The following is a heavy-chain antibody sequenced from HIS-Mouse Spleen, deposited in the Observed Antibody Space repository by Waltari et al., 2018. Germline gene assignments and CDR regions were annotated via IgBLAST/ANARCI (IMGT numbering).Heavy chain of an antibody. CDR2: IYYSGST. Sequence: QLQLQESAPGLVNPSETLSLTCTVPGGSISSSSYYWGWIRQPPGKGLEWIGSIYYSGSTYYNPSLKSRVTISVDTSKNQFSLKLSSVTAADTAVYYCAREIPYSSSWYDWYFDLWGRGTLVTVSS. CDR1: GGSISSSSYY. V-gene: IGHV4-39*07. J-gene: IGHJ2*01. CDR3: AREIPYSSSWYDWYFDL. D-gene: IGHD6-13*01.